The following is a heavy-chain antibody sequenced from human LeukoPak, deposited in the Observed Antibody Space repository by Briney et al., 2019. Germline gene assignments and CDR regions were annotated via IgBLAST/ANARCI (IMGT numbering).Heavy chain of an antibody. D-gene: IGHD6-13*01. J-gene: IGHJ4*02. Sequence: GGSLRLSCAASGFRFSNYWMAWVRQAPGKGLQWVANIQQGGGQTYYVDSLKGRFIISRDNAKNSVYLQMKSLRVEDTAVYYCARIGYSSSSLDFWGQGTLVTVSS. CDR3: ARIGYSSSSLDF. CDR2: IQQGGGQT. CDR1: GFRFSNYW. V-gene: IGHV3-7*01.